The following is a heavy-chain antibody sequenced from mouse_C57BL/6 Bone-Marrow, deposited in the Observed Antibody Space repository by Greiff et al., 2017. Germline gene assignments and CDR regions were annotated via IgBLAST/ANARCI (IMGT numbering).Heavy chain of an antibody. CDR1: GFSLPSSG. Sequence: VKLVESGPGLVAPSQSLSITCTVSGFSLPSSGVDWVRQSPGKGLEWLGVLWGVGSTNYTSALKSRLSLSKDNSKSQVFLKMNSLQTDDTAMYYCASGDCGSSPCAYGGQGTLVTVSA. J-gene: IGHJ3*01. CDR2: LWGVGST. V-gene: IGHV2-6*01. CDR3: ASGDCGSSPCAY. D-gene: IGHD1-1*01.